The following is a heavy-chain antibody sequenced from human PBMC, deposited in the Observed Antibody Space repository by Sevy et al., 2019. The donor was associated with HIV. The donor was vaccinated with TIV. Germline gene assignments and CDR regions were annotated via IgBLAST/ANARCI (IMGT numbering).Heavy chain of an antibody. CDR1: GFTFGDYA. V-gene: IGHV3-49*03. Sequence: GGSLRLSCTASGFTFGDYAMSWFRQAPGKGLEWVAFIRRNSYEPYGGTTEYAASMKGRFTISRDDSKSIAYLQMNSLKTEDTAFYYCTRALATVVTPEYYFDYWGQGTLVTVSS. CDR2: IRRNSYEPYGGTT. J-gene: IGHJ4*02. CDR3: TRALATVVTPEYYFDY. D-gene: IGHD4-17*01.